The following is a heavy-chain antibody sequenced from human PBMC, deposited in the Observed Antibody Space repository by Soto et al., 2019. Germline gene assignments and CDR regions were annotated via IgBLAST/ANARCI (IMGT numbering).Heavy chain of an antibody. CDR2: ISSSTSTI. CDR3: ASVAGTWWYFDL. Sequence: GGSLRLSCAASGFMFSSYSLNWVRQAPGKGLEWISSISSSTSTIYYADSVKGRFTISRDNAKNSLYLQMNSLRDEDTAVYYCASVAGTWWYFDLRARRTLVTVSS. J-gene: IGHJ2*01. CDR1: GFMFSSYS. V-gene: IGHV3-48*02. D-gene: IGHD6-19*01.